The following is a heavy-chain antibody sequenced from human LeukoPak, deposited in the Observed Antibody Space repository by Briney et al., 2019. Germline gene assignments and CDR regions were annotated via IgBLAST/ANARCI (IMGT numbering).Heavy chain of an antibody. Sequence: PGGSLRLSCTTSGLTFSTSGFNWVRQAPGKGLEWVASIGPTGFNRYHADSIKGRFTISRDNANNFLYLQMDSLRAEDTAVYYCATETNGRHYDYWGQGTLLTVSS. CDR1: GLTFSTSG. CDR3: ATETNGRHYDY. CDR2: IGPTGFNR. J-gene: IGHJ4*02. V-gene: IGHV3-21*06. D-gene: IGHD1-14*01.